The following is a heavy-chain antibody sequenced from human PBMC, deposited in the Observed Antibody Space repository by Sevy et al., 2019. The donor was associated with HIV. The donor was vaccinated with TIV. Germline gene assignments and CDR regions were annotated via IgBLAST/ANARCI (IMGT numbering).Heavy chain of an antibody. D-gene: IGHD3-3*01. CDR3: ARGETNDFWSGYVDY. CDR1: GGTFSSYA. Sequence: ASVKVSCKASGGTFSSYAISCVRQAPGQGLEWMGGIIPIFGTANYAQKFQGRVTITADESTSTAYMELSSLRSEDTAVYYCARGETNDFWSGYVDYWGQGTLVTVSS. CDR2: IIPIFGTA. V-gene: IGHV1-69*13. J-gene: IGHJ4*02.